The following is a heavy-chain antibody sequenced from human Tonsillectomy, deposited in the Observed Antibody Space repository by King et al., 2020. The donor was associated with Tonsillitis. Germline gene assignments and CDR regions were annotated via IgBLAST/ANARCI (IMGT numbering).Heavy chain of an antibody. CDR1: GFTFSSYA. V-gene: IGHV3-30*04. J-gene: IGHJ4*02. D-gene: IGHD6-13*01. CDR3: ARVIAAAGTAFDY. Sequence: QLVQSGGGVVQPGRSLRLSCAASGFTFSSYAMHWVRQAPGKGLEWVAVISYDGSNKYYADSVKGRFTISRDNSKNTLYLQRNSLRAEDTAVYYCARVIAAAGTAFDYWGQGTLVTVSS. CDR2: ISYDGSNK.